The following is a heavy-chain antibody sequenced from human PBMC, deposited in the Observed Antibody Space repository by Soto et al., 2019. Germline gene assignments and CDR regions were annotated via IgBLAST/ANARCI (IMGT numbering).Heavy chain of an antibody. CDR2: ISAYNGNT. Sequence: ASVKVSCKASGYTFTSYGISWVRQAPGQGLEWMGWISAYNGNTNYAQKLQGRVTMTTDTSTSTAYMELRSLRSDDMAVYYCARAGRDYYDSSGYYEYFQHWGQGTLVTVSS. J-gene: IGHJ1*01. V-gene: IGHV1-18*03. D-gene: IGHD3-22*01. CDR1: GYTFTSYG. CDR3: ARAGRDYYDSSGYYEYFQH.